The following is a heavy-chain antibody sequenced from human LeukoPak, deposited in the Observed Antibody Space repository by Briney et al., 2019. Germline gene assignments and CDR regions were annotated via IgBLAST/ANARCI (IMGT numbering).Heavy chain of an antibody. D-gene: IGHD6-6*01. CDR1: GGSISSSSYY. CDR3: VSEGVLEYEIDY. CDR2: IYYSGST. J-gene: IGHJ4*02. Sequence: SETLSLTCTVSGGSISSSSYYWGWIRQPPGKGLEWIGRIYYSGSTYYNPSLKSRVTISVDTSKNQFSLKLSSVTAADTAVYYCVSEGVLEYEIDYWGQGTLVTVSS. V-gene: IGHV4-39*01.